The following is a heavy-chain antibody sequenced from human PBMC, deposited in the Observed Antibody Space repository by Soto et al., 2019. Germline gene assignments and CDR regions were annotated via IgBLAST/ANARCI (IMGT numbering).Heavy chain of an antibody. CDR3: AGTTTVVTYLGDWYFDL. CDR1: GGTFSSYT. V-gene: IGHV1-69*02. CDR2: IIPILGIA. Sequence: QVQLVQSGAEVKKPGSSVKVSCKASGGTFSSYTISWVRQAPGQGLEWMGRIIPILGIANYAQKFQGRVTITADKSTSTAYVELSSLRSDDTAVYYCAGTTTVVTYLGDWYFDLWGRGTLVTVSS. D-gene: IGHD4-17*01. J-gene: IGHJ2*01.